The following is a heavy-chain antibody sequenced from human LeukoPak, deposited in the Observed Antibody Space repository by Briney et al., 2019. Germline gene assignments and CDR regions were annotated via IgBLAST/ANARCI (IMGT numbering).Heavy chain of an antibody. CDR2: IYTSGST. D-gene: IGHD3-10*01. CDR1: GGSFSGYY. Sequence: SETLSLTCAVYGGSFSGYYWSWIRQPAGKGLEWIGRIYTSGSTNYNPSLKSRVTISVDTSKNQFSLKLSSVTAADTAVYYCARVFPSAMVRGVDVGWFDPWGQGTLVTVSS. J-gene: IGHJ5*02. V-gene: IGHV4-59*10. CDR3: ARVFPSAMVRGVDVGWFDP.